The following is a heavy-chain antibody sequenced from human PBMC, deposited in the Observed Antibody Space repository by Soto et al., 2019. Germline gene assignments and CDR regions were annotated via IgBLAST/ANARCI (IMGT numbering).Heavy chain of an antibody. V-gene: IGHV3-30-3*01. Sequence: QVQLVESGGGVVQPGRSLRLSCAASGFTFSSYAMHWVRQAPGKGLEWVAVISYDGSNKYYADSVKGRFTIYRDNSKNTLYLQMNSLRAEDTAVYYCAGGVDTGYFDYWGQGTLVTVSS. CDR2: ISYDGSNK. CDR3: AGGVDTGYFDY. J-gene: IGHJ4*02. CDR1: GFTFSSYA. D-gene: IGHD5-18*01.